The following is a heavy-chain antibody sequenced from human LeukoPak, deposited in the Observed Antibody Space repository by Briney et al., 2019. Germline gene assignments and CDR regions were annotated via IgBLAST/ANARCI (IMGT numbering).Heavy chain of an antibody. V-gene: IGHV5-51*01. CDR2: IYPGDSDT. J-gene: IGHJ5*02. CDR3: ARALGYCSGGSCPNWFDP. D-gene: IGHD2-15*01. CDR1: GYSFTNYW. Sequence: GESLKISCKAAGYSFTNYWIGWVRQMPAKGLEWMGIIYPGDSDTRYSPSFQGQVTISADKSISTAYLQWSSLKASDTGMYYCARALGYCSGGSCPNWFDPWGQGTLVTVSS.